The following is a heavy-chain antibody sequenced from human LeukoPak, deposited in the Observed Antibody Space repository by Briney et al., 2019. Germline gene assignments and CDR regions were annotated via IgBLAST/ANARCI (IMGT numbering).Heavy chain of an antibody. CDR2: INHSGST. CDR3: ATRITIFGVVNRNTPDV. D-gene: IGHD3-3*01. J-gene: IGHJ6*02. V-gene: IGHV4-34*01. Sequence: SETLSLTCAVYGGSFSGYYWSWIRQPPGKGLEWIGEINHSGSTNYNPSLKSRVTVSVDTSKNQFSLKLSSVTAADTAVYYCATRITIFGVVNRNTPDVWGQGTTVTVSS. CDR1: GGSFSGYY.